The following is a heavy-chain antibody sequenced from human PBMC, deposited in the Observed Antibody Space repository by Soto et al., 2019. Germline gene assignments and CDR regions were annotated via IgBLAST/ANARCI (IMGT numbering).Heavy chain of an antibody. CDR1: GYTLTELS. Sequence: ASVKVSCKVSGYTLTELSMHWVRQAPGKGLEWMGGFDPEDGETIYAQKFQGRVTMTEDTSTDTAYMELSSLRSEDTAVYYCATHPRYFDWFRGGDSAFDIWGQGTMVTVSS. V-gene: IGHV1-24*01. CDR2: FDPEDGET. CDR3: ATHPRYFDWFRGGDSAFDI. J-gene: IGHJ3*02. D-gene: IGHD3-9*01.